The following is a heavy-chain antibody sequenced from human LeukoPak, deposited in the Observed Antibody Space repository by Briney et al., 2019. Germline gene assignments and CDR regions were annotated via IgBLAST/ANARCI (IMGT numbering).Heavy chain of an antibody. Sequence: PAGGSLRLSCAASGFTFSDFAMSSARQPPGKGLEWVSAVGGSGGGAYYADSVKGRFTISRDNSKNTLSLQMNSLRAEDTAVYYCAKDQGTTGTTGFDYWGQGTLVTVSS. J-gene: IGHJ4*02. CDR3: AKDQGTTGTTGFDY. V-gene: IGHV3-23*01. D-gene: IGHD1-1*01. CDR2: VGGSGGGA. CDR1: GFTFSDFA.